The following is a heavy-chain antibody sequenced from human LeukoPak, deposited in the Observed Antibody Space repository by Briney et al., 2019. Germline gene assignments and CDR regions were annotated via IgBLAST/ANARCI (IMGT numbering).Heavy chain of an antibody. CDR3: AKALNYYGSGSYYPFDY. J-gene: IGHJ4*02. Sequence: ASVKVSCKASGYTFTSYYMHWVRQAPGQGLEWMGIINPSGGSTSYAQKFQGRVTITRDTSTSTVYMELSILRAENTAVYYCAKALNYYGSGSYYPFDYWGQGTLVTVSS. CDR2: INPSGGST. D-gene: IGHD3-10*01. V-gene: IGHV1-46*01. CDR1: GYTFTSYY.